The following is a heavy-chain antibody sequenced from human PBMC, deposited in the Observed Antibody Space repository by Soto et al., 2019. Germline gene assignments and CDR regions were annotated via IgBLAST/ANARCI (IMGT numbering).Heavy chain of an antibody. CDR1: DGTIINRRYP. CDR3: ARSSTHYYYGMDV. CDR2: IYHGGST. D-gene: IGHD6-19*01. J-gene: IGHJ6*02. Sequence: PSETHSLTSTVSDGTIINRRYPCSWILKPPGKGLEWIGYIYHGGSTYYNPSLKSRVTISVDRSKNQFSLKLSSVTAADTAVYYCARSSTHYYYGMDVWGQGTTVTVSS. V-gene: IGHV4-30-2*01.